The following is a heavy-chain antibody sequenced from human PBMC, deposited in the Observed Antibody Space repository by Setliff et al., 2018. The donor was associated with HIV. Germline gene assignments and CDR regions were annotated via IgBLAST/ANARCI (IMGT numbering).Heavy chain of an antibody. CDR2: IYSTGST. CDR1: GASISSHY. CDR3: AKGAGFYGDYTFDY. J-gene: IGHJ4*02. Sequence: SETLSLTCTVSGASISSHYWSWIRQSPGRELEWIGYIYSTGSTNYNPSLQSRVSISMDASKNKFSLKVTSVTSADTAVYYCAKGAGFYGDYTFDYWGQGRQVTVSS. D-gene: IGHD4-17*01. V-gene: IGHV4-59*11.